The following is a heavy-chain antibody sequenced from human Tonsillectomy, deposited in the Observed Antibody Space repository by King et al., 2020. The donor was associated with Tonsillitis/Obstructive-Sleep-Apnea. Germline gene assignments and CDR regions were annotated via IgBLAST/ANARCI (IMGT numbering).Heavy chain of an antibody. V-gene: IGHV5-51*01. CDR2: FYPGDPVT. D-gene: IGHD1-26*01. CDR3: ARLEWEFRSFDY. Sequence: QLVQSGAEVKKPGESLKISCKGSGYSFTTYWIGWVRQMPGKGLEWRGIFYPGDPVTRSSPSFQGQVTVSADKSISPAYLQWSSLKASDTAMYYWARLEWEFRSFDYWGQGTLVTVSS. CDR1: GYSFTTYW. J-gene: IGHJ4*02.